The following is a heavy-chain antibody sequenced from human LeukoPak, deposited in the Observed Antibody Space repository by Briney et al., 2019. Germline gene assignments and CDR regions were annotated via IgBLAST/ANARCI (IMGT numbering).Heavy chain of an antibody. CDR2: ISSSSSTI. Sequence: PGGSLRLSCAASGFTFSSYSMNWVRQAPGKGLEWVSYISSSSSTIYYADSVKGRFTISRDNAKNSLYLQMNSLRAEDTAVYYCARGIAAAAPTEGYWGQGTPVTVSS. D-gene: IGHD6-13*01. V-gene: IGHV3-48*01. CDR3: ARGIAAAAPTEGY. J-gene: IGHJ4*02. CDR1: GFTFSSYS.